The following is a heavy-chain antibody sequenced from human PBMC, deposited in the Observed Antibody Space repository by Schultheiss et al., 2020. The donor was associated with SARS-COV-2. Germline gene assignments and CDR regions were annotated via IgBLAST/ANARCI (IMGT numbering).Heavy chain of an antibody. J-gene: IGHJ4*02. Sequence: ASVKVSCKASGYTFTGYYMHWVRQAPGQGLEWMGRINPNSGGTNYAQKFQGRVTMTRDTSISTAYMELSRLRSDDTAVYYCARATCGGDCSGIPLDYWGQGTLVTVSS. CDR2: INPNSGGT. CDR3: ARATCGGDCSGIPLDY. V-gene: IGHV1-2*06. CDR1: GYTFTGYY. D-gene: IGHD2-21*02.